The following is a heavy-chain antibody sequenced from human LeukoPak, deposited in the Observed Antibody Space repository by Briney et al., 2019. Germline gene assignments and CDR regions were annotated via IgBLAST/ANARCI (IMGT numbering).Heavy chain of an antibody. CDR3: ARHKYSSSWSFDY. CDR2: IYSSGST. D-gene: IGHD6-13*01. J-gene: IGHJ4*02. V-gene: IGHV4-4*07. Sequence: SETLSLTCTVSGGSISSYYWSWTRQPAGKGLEWIGRIYSSGSTNYNPSLKSRVTMSVDTSKNQFSLKLSSVTAADTAVYYCARHKYSSSWSFDYWGQGTLVTVSS. CDR1: GGSISSYY.